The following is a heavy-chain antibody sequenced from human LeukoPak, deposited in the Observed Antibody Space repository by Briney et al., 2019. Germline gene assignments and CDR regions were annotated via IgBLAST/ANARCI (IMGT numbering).Heavy chain of an antibody. CDR1: GYTFTGYY. CDR2: INPNSGGT. V-gene: IGHV1-2*02. CDR3: ARDFRYSSGWHAENAFDI. D-gene: IGHD6-19*01. J-gene: IGHJ3*02. Sequence: ASVKVSCKASGYTFTGYYMHWVRQAPGQGLEWMGWINPNSGGTNYAQKFQGRVTMTRDTSASTAYMELSSLRSEDTAVYCCARDFRYSSGWHAENAFDIWGQGTMVTVSS.